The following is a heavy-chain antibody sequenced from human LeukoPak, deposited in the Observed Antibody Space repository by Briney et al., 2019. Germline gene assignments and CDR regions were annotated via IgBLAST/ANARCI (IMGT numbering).Heavy chain of an antibody. D-gene: IGHD5-12*01. CDR1: GYTFNTYG. CDR2: TSVYNGNT. Sequence: ASVKVSCKASGYTFNTYGVGWVRQAPGQGLEWMGWTSVYNGNTHYIQKLQGRVTMTTDRATSTAYMELRSLRADDTAVYYCARDRGYSGYTAWGQGTLVTVSS. V-gene: IGHV1-18*01. CDR3: ARDRGYSGYTA. J-gene: IGHJ4*02.